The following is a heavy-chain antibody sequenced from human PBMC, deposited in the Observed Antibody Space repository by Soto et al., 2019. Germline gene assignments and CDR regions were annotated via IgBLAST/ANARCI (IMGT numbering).Heavy chain of an antibody. Sequence: EVQVLESGGGLVQPGGSLRLSCAASGFTFSRYGMNWVRQAPGKGLEWVSGIRSDGDTTYNADSVKGRFTVSRDTPKNTVYLQMNSLRAEDTAIYYCAKGKGVGATPDGANCWGQGTLVTVSS. CDR2: IRSDGDTT. CDR3: AKGKGVGATPDGANC. V-gene: IGHV3-23*01. CDR1: GFTFSRYG. J-gene: IGHJ4*02. D-gene: IGHD1-26*01.